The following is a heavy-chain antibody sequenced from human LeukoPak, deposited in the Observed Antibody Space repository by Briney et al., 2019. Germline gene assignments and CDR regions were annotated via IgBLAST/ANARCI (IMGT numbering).Heavy chain of an antibody. D-gene: IGHD3-22*01. CDR3: AKGLPYESRAYYDRLFDE. Sequence: GGSLRLSCAASGFTFSSYAMSWVRQAPGKGLEWVSSISGSSGSGGSTYYADSVKGRVTISRDNSKNTLSLQMNSLRAEDTAVYYCAKGLPYESRAYYDRLFDEWGQGTLVTVSS. V-gene: IGHV3-23*01. CDR2: ISGSSGSGGST. CDR1: GFTFSSYA. J-gene: IGHJ4*02.